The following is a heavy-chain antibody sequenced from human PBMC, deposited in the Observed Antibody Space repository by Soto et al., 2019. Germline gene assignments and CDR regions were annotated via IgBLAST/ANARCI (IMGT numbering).Heavy chain of an antibody. CDR3: ARLGGTPWELLFDY. J-gene: IGHJ4*02. V-gene: IGHV5-51*01. CDR1: GYSFTIYW. CDR2: IYPGDSDT. D-gene: IGHD1-26*01. Sequence: GESMKISSKGAGYSFTIYWIGWVRQMPGKGLEWMGIIYPGDSDTRYSPSFQGQVTISADKSISTAYLQWSSLKASDTAMYYCARLGGTPWELLFDYWGQGTLVTVSS.